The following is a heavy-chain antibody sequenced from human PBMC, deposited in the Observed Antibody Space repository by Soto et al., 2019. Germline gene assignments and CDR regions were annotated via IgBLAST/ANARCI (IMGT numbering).Heavy chain of an antibody. D-gene: IGHD3-3*01. CDR3: ARAKRNRAGYYDFWSGYENWFDP. V-gene: IGHV1-18*01. J-gene: IGHJ5*02. CDR1: GYTFTSYG. Sequence: ASVKVSCKASGYTFTSYGISWVRQAPGQGLEWMGWISAYNGNTNYAQKLQGRVTMTTDTSTSTAYMELGSLRSDDTAVYYCARAKRNRAGYYDFWSGYENWFDPWGQGTLVTVSS. CDR2: ISAYNGNT.